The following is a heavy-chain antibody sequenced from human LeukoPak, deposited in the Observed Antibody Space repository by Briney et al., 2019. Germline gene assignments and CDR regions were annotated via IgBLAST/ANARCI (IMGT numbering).Heavy chain of an antibody. CDR1: GYTFTGYY. CDR2: INPNSGGT. CDR3: ASFGSGSYYKGLFDY. J-gene: IGHJ4*02. V-gene: IGHV1-2*02. Sequence: ASVKVSCKASGYTFTGYYMHWVRQAPGQGLEWMGWINPNSGGTNYAQKFQGRVTMTRDTSISTAYMELRRLRSDDTAVYYCASFGSGSYYKGLFDYWGQGTLVTVSS. D-gene: IGHD3-10*01.